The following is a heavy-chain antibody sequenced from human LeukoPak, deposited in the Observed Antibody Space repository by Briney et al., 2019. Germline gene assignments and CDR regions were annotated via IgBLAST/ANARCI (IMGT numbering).Heavy chain of an antibody. CDR2: ISYDGINK. CDR3: AKDRVEGKQWVAQFDS. J-gene: IGHJ4*02. Sequence: GGSLRLSCAASGFTFSSYGMHWVRQAPRKGLEWVAVISYDGINKYHADSMKGRFTISRDNSKSTLYLQTNTLRVEDAAVYYCAKDRVEGKQWVAQFDSWGQGTLVTVSS. D-gene: IGHD6-19*01. V-gene: IGHV3-30*18. CDR1: GFTFSSYG.